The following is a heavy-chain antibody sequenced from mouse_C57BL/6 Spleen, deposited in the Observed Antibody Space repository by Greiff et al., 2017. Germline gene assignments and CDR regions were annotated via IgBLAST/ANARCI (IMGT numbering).Heavy chain of an antibody. J-gene: IGHJ2*01. CDR2: IDPEDGDT. Sequence: VQLQQSGAELVKPGASVKLSCTASGFNIKDYYMHWVKQRTEQGLEWIGRIDPEDGDTKYAPKFQGKATITADTSSNTAYLQLSSLTSEDTAVYYCAVWSIDYDRSYYFDYWGQGTTLTVSS. V-gene: IGHV14-2*01. CDR3: AVWSIDYDRSYYFDY. CDR1: GFNIKDYY. D-gene: IGHD2-4*01.